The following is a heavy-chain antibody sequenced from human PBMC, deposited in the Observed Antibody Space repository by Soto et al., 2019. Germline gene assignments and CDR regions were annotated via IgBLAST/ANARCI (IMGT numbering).Heavy chain of an antibody. D-gene: IGHD6-25*01. CDR1: GFPSSSYW. J-gene: IGHJ6*02. V-gene: IGHV3-74*01. CDR2: RNSDGKST. Sequence: LRLSCAASGFPSSSYWMHAVRQAPGTGLVWVSRRNSDGKSTSHAASGKGRFTISIDNAKNTLYLQMNRLRAEDTAVYYCARGDERAAGGLDVRGQGTTVTVSS. CDR3: ARGDERAAGGLDV.